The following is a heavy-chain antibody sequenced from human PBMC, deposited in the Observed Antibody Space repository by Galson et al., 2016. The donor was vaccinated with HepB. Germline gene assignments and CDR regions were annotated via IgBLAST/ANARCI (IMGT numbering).Heavy chain of an antibody. J-gene: IGHJ5*02. V-gene: IGHV2-5*02. D-gene: IGHD5-12*01. Sequence: PALVKPTQTLTLACTFSGFSLSTSGVGVGWIRQPPGKALEWLALIYWDDDKRYSPSLESRLTITKDTSKNQVVLTMINMDPVDTATYYCAHRAYSGYDWEGNGFDPWGQGTLVTVSS. CDR1: GFSLSTSGVG. CDR3: AHRAYSGYDWEGNGFDP. CDR2: IYWDDDK.